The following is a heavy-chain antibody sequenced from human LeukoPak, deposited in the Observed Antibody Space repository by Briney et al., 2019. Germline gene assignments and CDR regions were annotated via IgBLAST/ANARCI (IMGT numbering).Heavy chain of an antibody. CDR3: ARDGDSSDYPY. CDR2: INPHSGGT. V-gene: IGHV1-2*06. CDR1: GYTFSDYY. D-gene: IGHD3-22*01. Sequence: ASVKVSCKASGYTFSDYYLHWVRQAPGQGLEWMGRINPHSGGTNYAQKFQGRVSMTRDTSISTAYMELSSLRSDDKAVYYCARDGDSSDYPYWGQGTLVTVSS. J-gene: IGHJ4*02.